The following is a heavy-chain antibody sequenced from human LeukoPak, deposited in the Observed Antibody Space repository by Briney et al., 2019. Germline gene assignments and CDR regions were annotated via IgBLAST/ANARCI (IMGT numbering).Heavy chain of an antibody. D-gene: IGHD3-10*01. CDR3: ARDYMVRGVMPLFDP. V-gene: IGHV3-7*01. CDR2: IKQDGSER. CDR1: GFTFSTYW. Sequence: GGSLRLSCAASGFTFSTYWMTWVRQAPGKGLEWVANIKQDGSERYYVDSVKGRFTISRDNAKNSLYLQMNSLRAEDTAVYYCARDYMVRGVMPLFDPWGQGTLVTVSS. J-gene: IGHJ5*02.